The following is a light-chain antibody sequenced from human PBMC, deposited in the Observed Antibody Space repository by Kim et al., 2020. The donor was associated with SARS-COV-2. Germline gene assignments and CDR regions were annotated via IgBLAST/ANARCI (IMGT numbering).Light chain of an antibody. J-gene: IGLJ2*01. Sequence: SSELTQDPAVSVALGQTVRISCQGDSLRRYYATWYQQKPRQSPVVVNYGKNNRPSGIPDRFSGSSSGNTASLTITGAQAEDEADYYCQSSDSSDKVVFGGGTKLTVL. CDR2: GKN. V-gene: IGLV3-19*01. CDR3: QSSDSSDKVV. CDR1: SLRRYY.